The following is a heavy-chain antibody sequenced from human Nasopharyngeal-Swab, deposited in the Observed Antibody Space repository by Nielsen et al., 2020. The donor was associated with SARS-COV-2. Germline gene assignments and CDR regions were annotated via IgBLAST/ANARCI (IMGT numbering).Heavy chain of an antibody. CDR2: ISSSGSTI. CDR1: GGSISSSSYY. D-gene: IGHD3-3*01. V-gene: IGHV3-11*04. CDR3: ARDQYYDFWSGYYSPRGYYYGMDV. Sequence: LSLTCTVSGGSISSSSYYWGWIRQPPGKGLEWVSYISSSGSTIYYADSVKGRFTISRDNAKNSLYLQMNSLRAEDTAVYYCARDQYYDFWSGYYSPRGYYYGMDVWGQGTTVTVSS. J-gene: IGHJ6*02.